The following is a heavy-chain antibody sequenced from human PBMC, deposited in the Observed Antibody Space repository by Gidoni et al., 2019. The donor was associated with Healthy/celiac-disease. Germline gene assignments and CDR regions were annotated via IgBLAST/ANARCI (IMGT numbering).Heavy chain of an antibody. CDR2: IYYSGST. D-gene: IGHD2-15*01. Sequence: QVQLQESGPALVKPSQTLSLTCTVSGGSISSGGYYWSWIRQHPGKGLEWIGYIYYSGSTYYNPSLKSRVTISVDTSKNQFSLKLSSVTAADTAVYYCARSPGCSGGSCYWMGGGYFDYWGQGTLVTVSS. CDR3: ARSPGCSGGSCYWMGGGYFDY. V-gene: IGHV4-31*03. CDR1: GGSISSGGYY. J-gene: IGHJ4*02.